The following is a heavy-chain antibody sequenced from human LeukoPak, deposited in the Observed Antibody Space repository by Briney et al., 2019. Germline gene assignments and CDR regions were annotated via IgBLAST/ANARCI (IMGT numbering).Heavy chain of an antibody. V-gene: IGHV1-69*04. CDR2: IIPILGIA. CDR1: GGTFSSYA. D-gene: IGHD2-21*01. J-gene: IGHJ6*02. CDR3: AREPHPPIVVGSGYYYYGMDV. Sequence: ASVKVSCKASGGTFSSYAISWVRQAPGQGLEWMGRIIPILGIANYAQKFQGRVTITADKSTSTAYMELSSLRSEDTAVYYCAREPHPPIVVGSGYYYYGMDVWGQGTTVTVSS.